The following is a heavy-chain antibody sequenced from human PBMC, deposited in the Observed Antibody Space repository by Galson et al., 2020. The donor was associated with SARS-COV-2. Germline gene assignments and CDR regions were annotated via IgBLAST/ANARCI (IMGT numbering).Heavy chain of an antibody. J-gene: IGHJ3*02. CDR2: INSSGST. D-gene: IGHD4-17*01. CDR3: ARLHYGEYAPEAFDI. Sequence: SETLSLTCAVYGGSFSGYYWSWIRHPPGKGLEWIGEINSSGSTNYNPSLKSRVTISGDRSKNQFSLRLSSVTAADAAVYFCARLHYGEYAPEAFDIWGPGTRVTVAS. V-gene: IGHV4-34*01. CDR1: GGSFSGYY.